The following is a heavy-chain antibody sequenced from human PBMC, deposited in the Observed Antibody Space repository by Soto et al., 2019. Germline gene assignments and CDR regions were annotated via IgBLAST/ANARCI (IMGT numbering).Heavy chain of an antibody. D-gene: IGHD6-13*01. V-gene: IGHV3-23*01. CDR3: AKDLGIAAAGDPHPFDY. Sequence: LRLSCAASGFTFSSYAMSWVRQAPGKGLEWVSAISGSGGSTYYADSVKGRFTISRDNSKNTLYLQMNSLRAEDTAVYYCAKDLGIAAAGDPHPFDYWGQGTLVTVSS. CDR1: GFTFSSYA. J-gene: IGHJ4*02. CDR2: ISGSGGST.